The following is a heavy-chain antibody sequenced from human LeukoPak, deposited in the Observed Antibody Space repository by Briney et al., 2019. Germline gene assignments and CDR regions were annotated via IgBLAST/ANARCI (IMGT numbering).Heavy chain of an antibody. CDR2: IYTSGST. CDR1: GGSISSGSYY. V-gene: IGHV4-61*02. CDR3: AREAGSGSHYPRYNWFDP. J-gene: IGHJ5*02. Sequence: TSETLSLTCTVSGGSISSGSYYWSWIRQPAGKGLEWIVRIYTSGSTNYNPSLKSRVTISVDTSKNQFSLKLSSVTAADTAVYYCAREAGSGSHYPRYNWFDPWGQGTLVTVSS. D-gene: IGHD3-10*01.